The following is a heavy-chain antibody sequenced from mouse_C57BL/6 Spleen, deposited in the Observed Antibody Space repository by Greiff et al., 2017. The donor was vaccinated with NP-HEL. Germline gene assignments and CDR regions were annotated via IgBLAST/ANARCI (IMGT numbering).Heavy chain of an antibody. V-gene: IGHV1-64*01. CDR3: ARTTVVARDAMDY. J-gene: IGHJ4*01. CDR2: IHPNSGST. Sequence: QVQLKQPGAELVKPGASVKLSCKASGYTFTSSWMHWVKQRPGQGLEWIGMIHPNSGSTNYNEKFKSKATLTVDKSSSTAYMQLSSLTSEDSAVYYCARTTVVARDAMDYWGQGTSVTVSS. D-gene: IGHD1-1*01. CDR1: GYTFTSSW.